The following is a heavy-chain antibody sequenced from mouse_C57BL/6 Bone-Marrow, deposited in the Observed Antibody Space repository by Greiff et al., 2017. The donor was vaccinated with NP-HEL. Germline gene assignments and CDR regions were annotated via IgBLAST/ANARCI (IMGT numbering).Heavy chain of an antibody. J-gene: IGHJ1*03. V-gene: IGHV5-15*01. CDR2: ISNLAYSI. Sequence: EVKLVESGGGLVQPGGSLKLSCAASGFTFSDYGMAWVRQAPRKGPEWVAFISNLAYSIYYADTVTGRFTISRENAKNTLYLEMSSLRSEDTAMYYCARHNYYGSSPYWYFDVWGTGTTVTVSS. D-gene: IGHD1-1*01. CDR3: ARHNYYGSSPYWYFDV. CDR1: GFTFSDYG.